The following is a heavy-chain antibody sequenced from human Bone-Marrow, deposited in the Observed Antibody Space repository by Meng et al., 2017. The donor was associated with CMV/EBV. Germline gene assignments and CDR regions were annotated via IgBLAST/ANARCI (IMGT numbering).Heavy chain of an antibody. Sequence: GESLKISCAVSGFTFSSYWMHWVRQAPGKGLVWVSRINSDGSSTSYADSVKDRFTISRDNAKNTLYLQMNSLRAEDTAVYYCAKSPRRDGYNWYHYFDYWGQGTLVTVSS. V-gene: IGHV3-74*01. D-gene: IGHD5-24*01. J-gene: IGHJ4*02. CDR3: AKSPRRDGYNWYHYFDY. CDR1: GFTFSSYW. CDR2: INSDGSST.